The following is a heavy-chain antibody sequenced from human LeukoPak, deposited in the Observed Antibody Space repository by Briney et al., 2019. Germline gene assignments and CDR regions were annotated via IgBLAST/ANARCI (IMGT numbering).Heavy chain of an antibody. CDR1: GFTFSSYA. J-gene: IGHJ3*02. CDR2: ISSNGGST. D-gene: IGHD1-26*01. Sequence: GGSLRLSCAASGFTFSSYAMHWFRQAPGKGLEYVSAISSNGGSTYYANSVKGRFTISRDNSKNTLYLQMGSLRAEDMAVYYCARDAASGGHAFDIWGQGTMVTVSS. V-gene: IGHV3-64*01. CDR3: ARDAASGGHAFDI.